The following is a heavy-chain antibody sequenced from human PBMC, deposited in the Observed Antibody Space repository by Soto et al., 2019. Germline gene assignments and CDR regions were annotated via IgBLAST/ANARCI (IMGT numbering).Heavy chain of an antibody. V-gene: IGHV3-74*01. CDR1: GFTFSNYW. CDR2: IKSDGSST. CDR3: ARGNNGMDV. J-gene: IGHJ6*02. Sequence: GGSLRLSCAASGFTFSNYWMHWVRQAPGKGLVWVSRIKSDGSSTNYADSVKGRFTSSRDNAKNTLYLQLNSLRVEDTAVYYCARGNNGMDVWGQGNTVTVSS.